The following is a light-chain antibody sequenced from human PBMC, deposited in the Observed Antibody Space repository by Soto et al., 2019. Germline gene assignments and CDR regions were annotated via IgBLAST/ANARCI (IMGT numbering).Light chain of an antibody. CDR3: QQYYNWPRT. CDR1: QTVSSY. Sequence: DIELTQFPSTLSASVGDRVTITCRASQTVSSYLAWYQQKPGQAPRLLIYAASTRATGIPARFSGSGSGTEFTLTINSLQAEDCAVYYCQQYYNWPRTFGQGTRLEIK. V-gene: IGKV3-15*01. CDR2: AAS. J-gene: IGKJ5*01.